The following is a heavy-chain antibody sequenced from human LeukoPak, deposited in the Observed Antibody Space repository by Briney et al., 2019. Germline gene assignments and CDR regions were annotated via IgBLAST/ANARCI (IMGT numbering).Heavy chain of an antibody. J-gene: IGHJ4*02. CDR2: IKQDGSEK. D-gene: IGHD3-3*01. CDR1: GFSFNNYW. CDR3: ARDYDFWSGYLDY. V-gene: IGHV3-7*05. Sequence: SGGSLRLSCAVSGFSFNNYWMSWVRQAPGKGLERVANIKQDGSEKYYVDSVKGRFSISRDNAKNSLYLQMNSLRAEDTAVYYCARDYDFWSGYLDYWGQGTLVTVSS.